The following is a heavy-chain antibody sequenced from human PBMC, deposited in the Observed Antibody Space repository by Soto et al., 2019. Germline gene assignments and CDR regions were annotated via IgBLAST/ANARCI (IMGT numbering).Heavy chain of an antibody. V-gene: IGHV4-39*01. D-gene: IGHD4-17*01. CDR3: ARRGGGDSLFDS. CDR1: GGSFSSSNYY. J-gene: IGHJ4*02. CDR2: IFYGGGSGVA. Sequence: KSSETLSLTCTVSGGSFSSSNYYWGWIRQPPGKGLEWIGNIFYGGGSGVAYYSPSLKSRVTISVDTSKNQFSLNMRSLTAADTAVYFCARRGGGDSLFDSWGQGKLVTVSS.